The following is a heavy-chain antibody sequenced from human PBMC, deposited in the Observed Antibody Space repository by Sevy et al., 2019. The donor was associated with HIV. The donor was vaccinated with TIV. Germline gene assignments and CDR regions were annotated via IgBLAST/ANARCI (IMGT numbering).Heavy chain of an antibody. V-gene: IGHV3-23*01. Sequence: GGSLRLSCAASGFTFINYAMNWVRQAPGKGLEWVSGISGSGGSGDKTNYADSVKGRFTISRDDSKNSLYLQLNSLRAEYTAIYYCARKYDSSGHFDYWGQGTLVTVSS. D-gene: IGHD3-22*01. J-gene: IGHJ4*02. CDR3: ARKYDSSGHFDY. CDR2: ISGSGGSGDKT. CDR1: GFTFINYA.